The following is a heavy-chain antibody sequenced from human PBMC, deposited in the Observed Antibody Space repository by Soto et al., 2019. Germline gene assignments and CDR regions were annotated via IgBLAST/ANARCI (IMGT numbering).Heavy chain of an antibody. V-gene: IGHV3-23*01. Sequence: EVQLLESGGGLVQPGGSLRLSCAASGFTFSSYAMSWVRQAPGKGLEWVSAISGSGGSTYYADSVKGRFTISRDNSKNTLYLQMNSLRAEDTAVYYCAKEAPPAVKYYDFWSGYYHFDYWGQGTLVTVSS. D-gene: IGHD3-3*01. CDR2: ISGSGGST. J-gene: IGHJ4*02. CDR3: AKEAPPAVKYYDFWSGYYHFDY. CDR1: GFTFSSYA.